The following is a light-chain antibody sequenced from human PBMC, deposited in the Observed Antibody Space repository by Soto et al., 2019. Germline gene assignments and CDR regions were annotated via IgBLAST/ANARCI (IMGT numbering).Light chain of an antibody. J-gene: IGKJ1*01. V-gene: IGKV3-15*01. Sequence: EIVMTQSPATLSVSPGERATLSCRASQSVRSNLAWYQQKPGQAPRLLIYGASTRATGIPARFSGSGSGTEFTPTISSLQSEDVAVYYCQQYNNWPPKTFGQGTKVEIK. CDR2: GAS. CDR1: QSVRSN. CDR3: QQYNNWPPKT.